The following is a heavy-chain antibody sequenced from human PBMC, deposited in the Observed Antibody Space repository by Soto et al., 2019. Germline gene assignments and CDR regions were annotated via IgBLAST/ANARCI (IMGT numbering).Heavy chain of an antibody. CDR2: IYDSGNT. V-gene: IGHV4-39*02. D-gene: IGHD6-13*01. J-gene: IGHJ4*02. CDR1: GGSMRSTSYY. CDR3: ARRGGEAAGTGFDY. Sequence: QLQLQESGPGLVKPSETLSLTCTVSGGSMRSTSYYWGWIRQPPGKGLEWFGSIYDSGNTYYNPSIKIRGPIPVDTAKNHFSRKLGSVTAADTAMYYCARRGGEAAGTGFDYWGQGTLVTVSS.